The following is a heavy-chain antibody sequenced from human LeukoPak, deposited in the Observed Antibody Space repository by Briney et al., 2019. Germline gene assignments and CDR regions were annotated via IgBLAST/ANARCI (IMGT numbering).Heavy chain of an antibody. CDR3: AKPLMEWLLRGAFDI. V-gene: IGHV3-30-3*02. Sequence: GGSLRLSCAASGFTFSSYAMHWVRQAPGKGLEWVAVISYDGSNKYYADSVKGRLTTSRDNSKNTLYLQMNSLRAEDTAVYYCAKPLMEWLLRGAFDIWGQGTMVTVSS. D-gene: IGHD3-3*01. CDR2: ISYDGSNK. CDR1: GFTFSSYA. J-gene: IGHJ3*02.